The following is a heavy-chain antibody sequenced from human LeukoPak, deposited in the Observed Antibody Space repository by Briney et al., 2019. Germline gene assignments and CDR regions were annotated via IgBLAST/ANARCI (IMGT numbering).Heavy chain of an antibody. J-gene: IGHJ3*02. CDR3: AKSLGIAVAFDAFDI. D-gene: IGHD6-19*01. V-gene: IGHV3-9*03. CDR1: GFTFDDYA. CDR2: ISWNSGSI. Sequence: GGSRRLSCAASGFTFDDYAMHWVRQAPGKGLEWVSGISWNSGSIGYADSVKGRFTISRDNAKNSLYLQMNSLRAEDMALYYCAKSLGIAVAFDAFDIWGQGTMVTVSS.